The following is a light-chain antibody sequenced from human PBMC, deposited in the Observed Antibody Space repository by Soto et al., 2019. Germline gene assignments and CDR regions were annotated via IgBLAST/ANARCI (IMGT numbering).Light chain of an antibody. CDR1: SSDIGSYDI. CDR3: CSYADSSLLI. V-gene: IGLV2-23*02. CDR2: EVS. Sequence: QSVLTQPASVSGSPGQSITISCTGTSSDIGSYDIVSWYQQHPGKAPKLVIYEVSKRPSGVSNRFSGSKSGNTASLTISGLQAEDEADYHCCSYADSSLLIFGGGTKLTVL. J-gene: IGLJ2*01.